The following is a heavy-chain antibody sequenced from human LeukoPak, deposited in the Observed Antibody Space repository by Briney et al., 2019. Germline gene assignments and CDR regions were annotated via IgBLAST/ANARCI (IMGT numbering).Heavy chain of an antibody. D-gene: IGHD4-17*01. CDR1: GGSISSSSYY. Sequence: PSETLSLICTVSGGSISSSSYYWGWIRQPPGKGLEWIGGIYYSGSTYYNPSLKSRVTISVDTSKNQFSLKLSSVTAADTAVYYCARAFADYGEDAFDIWGQGTMVTVSS. V-gene: IGHV4-39*07. CDR2: IYYSGST. CDR3: ARAFADYGEDAFDI. J-gene: IGHJ3*02.